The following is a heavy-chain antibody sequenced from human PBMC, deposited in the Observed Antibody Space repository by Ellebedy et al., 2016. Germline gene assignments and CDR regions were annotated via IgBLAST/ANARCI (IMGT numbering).Heavy chain of an antibody. J-gene: IGHJ2*01. Sequence: GGSLRLSCAASGFTFSSYAMHWVRQAPGKGLEWVAVISYDESNKYYADSVKGRFTISRDNSKNTLYLQMNSLRAEDTAVYYCARDPELGWYFDLWGRGTLVTVSS. CDR2: ISYDESNK. V-gene: IGHV3-30-3*01. CDR3: ARDPELGWYFDL. D-gene: IGHD1-26*01. CDR1: GFTFSSYA.